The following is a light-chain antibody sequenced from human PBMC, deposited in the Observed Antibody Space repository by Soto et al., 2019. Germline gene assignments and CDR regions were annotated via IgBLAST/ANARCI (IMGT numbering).Light chain of an antibody. CDR1: QSISRW. J-gene: IGKJ1*01. CDR3: QQCHRYLT. V-gene: IGKV1-5*01. Sequence: DIQMTQSPSTLSASVGDSVTITCRASQSISRWLAWYQQKPGKAPKLLISGASSLQSGVPSRFSGSASGTEFTLTISSLQPDDIATYYCQQCHRYLTFGQGTKVDIK. CDR2: GAS.